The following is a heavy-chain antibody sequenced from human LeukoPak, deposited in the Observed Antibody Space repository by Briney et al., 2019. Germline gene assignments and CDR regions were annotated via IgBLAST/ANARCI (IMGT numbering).Heavy chain of an antibody. CDR2: IYYSGST. J-gene: IGHJ6*03. V-gene: IGHV4-59*11. CDR1: GGSISSHY. Sequence: SETLSLTCTVSGGSISSHYWSWIRQPPGKGLEWIGYIYYSGSTNYNPSLKSRVTISVDTSKNQFSLKLSSVTAADTAVYYCARAPDSSGPPPYYYYYYMDVWGKGTTVTVSS. CDR3: ARAPDSSGPPPYYYYYYMDV. D-gene: IGHD3-22*01.